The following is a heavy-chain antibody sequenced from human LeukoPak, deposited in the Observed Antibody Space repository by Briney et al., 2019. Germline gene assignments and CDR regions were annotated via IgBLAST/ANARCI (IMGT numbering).Heavy chain of an antibody. CDR2: ISAYNGNT. CDR1: VYTFTSYG. V-gene: IGHV1-18*01. CDR3: ARGYYYDSSGYYYDYFDY. J-gene: IGHJ4*02. Sequence: GASVSVSGKASVYTFTSYGISWVRQAPGQGLEWMGWISAYNGNTNYALNLQGRVTMTTDTSTSTAYMELRSLRSDDTAMYYCARGYYYDSSGYYYDYFDYWGQGTLVTVSS. D-gene: IGHD3-22*01.